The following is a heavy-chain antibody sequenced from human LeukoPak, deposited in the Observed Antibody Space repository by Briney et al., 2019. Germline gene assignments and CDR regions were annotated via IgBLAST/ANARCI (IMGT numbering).Heavy chain of an antibody. V-gene: IGHV4-59*01. D-gene: IGHD3-10*01. J-gene: IGHJ4*02. Sequence: PSETLSLTCTVSGGSISSYYWSWIRQPPGKGLEWIGYIYYSGSTNYNPSLKSRVTISVDTSKNQFSLKLSSVTAADTAVYYCARAGSLGGPDYWGQGTLVTVSS. CDR2: IYYSGST. CDR1: GGSISSYY. CDR3: ARAGSLGGPDY.